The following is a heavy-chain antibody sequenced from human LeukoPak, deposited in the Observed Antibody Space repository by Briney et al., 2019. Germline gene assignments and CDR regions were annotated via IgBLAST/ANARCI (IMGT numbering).Heavy chain of an antibody. CDR1: GGTIKSGGHL. D-gene: IGHD1-14*01. Sequence: PSQTLSLTCTVSGGTIKSGGHLWSWIRQHPGKGLQWIGYIYGTGSTNYNPSLKSRVTMSVDTSENHFSLHLTSVTAADTAVYFCARDHDRRSFDYWGQGTLVTVSS. CDR3: ARDHDRRSFDY. CDR2: IYGTGST. J-gene: IGHJ4*02. V-gene: IGHV4-31*03.